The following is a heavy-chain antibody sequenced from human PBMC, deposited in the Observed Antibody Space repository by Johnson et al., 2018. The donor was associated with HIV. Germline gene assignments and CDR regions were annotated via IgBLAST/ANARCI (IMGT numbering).Heavy chain of an antibody. J-gene: IGHJ3*02. CDR2: INWNGDNT. CDR3: AREAIAAADSNAFDI. V-gene: IGHV3-20*04. CDR1: GFIFGDYD. D-gene: IGHD6-13*01. Sequence: VQLVESGGGVLRRGGSLRLSCEGFGFIFGDYDLSWVRQAPGKGLEWVSGINWNGDNTGYTGSVKGRFTISRDKAKNSLYLQMNSLRAEDTALYYCAREAIAAADSNAFDIWGQGTMVTVSS.